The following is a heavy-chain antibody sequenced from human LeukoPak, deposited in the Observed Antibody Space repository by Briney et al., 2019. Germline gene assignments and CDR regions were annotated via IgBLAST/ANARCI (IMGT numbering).Heavy chain of an antibody. Sequence: GGSLRLSCAASGFTFSSYAMSWVRQAPGKGLEWVSAISGSGGSTYYADSVKGRFTISRDNSKNTLYLQMNSLRAEDTAVYYCAKAPRYYYDSSGYWDYWGQGTLVTVSS. V-gene: IGHV3-23*01. CDR3: AKAPRYYYDSSGYWDY. CDR1: GFTFSSYA. CDR2: ISGSGGST. D-gene: IGHD3-22*01. J-gene: IGHJ4*02.